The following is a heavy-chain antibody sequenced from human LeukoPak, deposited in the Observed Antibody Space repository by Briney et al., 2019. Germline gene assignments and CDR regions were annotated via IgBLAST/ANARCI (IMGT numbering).Heavy chain of an antibody. V-gene: IGHV3-30*02. Sequence: GGSLRLSRAASGFTFSSYGMHWVRQAPGKGLEWVAFTRYDGSNKYYADSAKGRFTISRDNSKNTLYLQMNSLRAEDTAVYYCAKDRVGAQYYFDYWGQGTLVTVAS. CDR1: GFTFSSYG. J-gene: IGHJ4*02. D-gene: IGHD1-26*01. CDR2: TRYDGSNK. CDR3: AKDRVGAQYYFDY.